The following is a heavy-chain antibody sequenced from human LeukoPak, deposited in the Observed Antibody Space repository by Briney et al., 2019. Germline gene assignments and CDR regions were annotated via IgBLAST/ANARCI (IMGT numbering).Heavy chain of an antibody. V-gene: IGHV3-30-3*01. D-gene: IGHD1-26*01. CDR2: ISYDGSNK. CDR3: AKDSPVATR. Sequence: GGSLRLSCAASGFTFSSYAMHWVRQAPGKGLEWVAVISYDGSNKYYADSVKGRFTISRDNSKNTLYLQMNGLRAEDTAVYYCAKDSPVATRWGQGTLVTVSS. CDR1: GFTFSSYA. J-gene: IGHJ4*02.